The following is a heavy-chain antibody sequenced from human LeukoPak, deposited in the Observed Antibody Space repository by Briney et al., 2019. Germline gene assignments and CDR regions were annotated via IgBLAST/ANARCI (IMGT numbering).Heavy chain of an antibody. J-gene: IGHJ4*02. D-gene: IGHD3-22*01. CDR3: AKSVSSGNFMIDY. Sequence: ASVKVSCKASGYTFTSYGISWVRQAPGQGLEWMGRIIPILGIANYAQKFQGRVTITADKSTSTAYMELSSLRAEDTAVYYCAKSVSSGNFMIDYWGQGTLVTVSS. V-gene: IGHV1-69*04. CDR2: IIPILGIA. CDR1: GYTFTSYG.